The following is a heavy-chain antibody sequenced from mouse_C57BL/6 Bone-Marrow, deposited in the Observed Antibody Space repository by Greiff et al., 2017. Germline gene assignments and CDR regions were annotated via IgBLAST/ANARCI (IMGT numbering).Heavy chain of an antibody. V-gene: IGHV5-6*01. CDR2: ISSGGSYT. D-gene: IGHD3-2*02. CDR1: GFTFSSYG. J-gene: IGHJ4*01. Sequence: EVMLVESGGDLVKPGGSLKLSCAASGFTFSSYGMSWVRQTPDKRLEWVATISSGGSYTYYPDSVKGRFTISRDNAKNTLYLQMSSLKSEDTAMYYGATQLRLRPYAMDYWGQGTSVTVSS. CDR3: ATQLRLRPYAMDY.